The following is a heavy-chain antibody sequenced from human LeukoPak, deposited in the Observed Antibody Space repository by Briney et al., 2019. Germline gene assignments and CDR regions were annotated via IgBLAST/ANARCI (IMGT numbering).Heavy chain of an antibody. CDR3: AKCDSSGYYSAFDI. CDR2: ISGSGGST. V-gene: IGHV3-23*01. D-gene: IGHD3-22*01. Sequence: GGSLRLSCAASGFTFSSYSMNWVRQAPGKGLEWVSAISGSGGSTYYADSVKGRFTISRDNSKNTLYLQMNSLRAEDTAVYYCAKCDSSGYYSAFDIWGQGTMVTVSS. CDR1: GFTFSSYS. J-gene: IGHJ3*02.